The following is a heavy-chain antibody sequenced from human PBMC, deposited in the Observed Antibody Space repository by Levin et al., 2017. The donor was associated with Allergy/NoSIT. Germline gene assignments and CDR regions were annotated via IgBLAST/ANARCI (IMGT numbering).Heavy chain of an antibody. J-gene: IGHJ4*02. D-gene: IGHD2-2*01. V-gene: IGHV4-39*01. CDR2: IYYSGST. CDR3: AHYRYCSSTSCYAGSPYFDY. CDR1: GGSISSSSYY. Sequence: QSQTLSLTCTVSGGSISSSSYYWGWIRQPPGKGLEWIGSIYYSGSTYYNPSLKSRVTISVDTSKNQFSLKLSSVTAADTAVYYCAHYRYCSSTSCYAGSPYFDYWGQGTLVTVSS.